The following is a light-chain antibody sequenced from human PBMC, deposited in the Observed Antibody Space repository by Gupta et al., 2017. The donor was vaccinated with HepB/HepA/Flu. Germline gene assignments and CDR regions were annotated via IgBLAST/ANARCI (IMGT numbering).Light chain of an antibody. J-gene: IGKJ1*01. V-gene: IGKV3-15*01. CDR3: QQDNNCPRT. CDR2: GAS. Sequence: EIVMTHSPPPLSVSPGERATLSCRSSQGVRTNLAWYQQKPGQAPRLLIYGASTRATGVPARFSGSGSGTEFTLTISSLQSEDFAVYYCQQDNNCPRTFGQGTKVEIK. CDR1: QGVRTN.